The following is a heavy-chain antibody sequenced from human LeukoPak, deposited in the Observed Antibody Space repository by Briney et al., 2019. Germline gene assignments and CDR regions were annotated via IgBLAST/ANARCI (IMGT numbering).Heavy chain of an antibody. CDR3: VLTTSYYDSGTMKYNWYEP. CDR2: MKPENGGT. Sequence: ASVKVSCKTSESIFSSSFIHWVRQAPGQGLEWMGWMKPENGGTHYAQKFKDRVTLTRDTSVSTGNMELTRLRSDDTAVYYCVLTTSYYDSGTMKYNWYEPWGQGTLVTVSS. CDR1: ESIFSSSF. D-gene: IGHD3-10*01. J-gene: IGHJ5*02. V-gene: IGHV1-2*02.